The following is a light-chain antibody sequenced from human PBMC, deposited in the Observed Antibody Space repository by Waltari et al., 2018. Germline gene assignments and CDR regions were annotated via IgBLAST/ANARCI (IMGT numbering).Light chain of an antibody. J-gene: IGKJ3*01. Sequence: DIQMTQSPSSLSASVGDRVTITCRASQSISSYLNWYQQKPGKPPKLLIYGASSLRGGAPSRFSGSRSGTDFTLTISSLQPEDFASYYCQQTSSSPLTFGPGTKLDIK. CDR3: QQTSSSPLT. V-gene: IGKV1-39*01. CDR1: QSISSY. CDR2: GAS.